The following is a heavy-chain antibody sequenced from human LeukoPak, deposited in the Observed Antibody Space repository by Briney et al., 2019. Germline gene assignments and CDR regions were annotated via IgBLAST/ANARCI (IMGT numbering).Heavy chain of an antibody. Sequence: GESLKISCKGSGYTFSSYWIAWVRQMPGKGLEWMGIIYPGDSDTRYSPSFQGQVTISADRSISTAYLQWSSLKASDTAMYYCARRYGIAAREWSAFDIWSQGTMVTVSS. V-gene: IGHV5-51*01. D-gene: IGHD6-6*01. CDR1: GYTFSSYW. CDR2: IYPGDSDT. J-gene: IGHJ3*02. CDR3: ARRYGIAAREWSAFDI.